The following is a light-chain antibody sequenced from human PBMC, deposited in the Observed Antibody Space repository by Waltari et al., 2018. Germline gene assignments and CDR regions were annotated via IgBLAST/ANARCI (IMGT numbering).Light chain of an antibody. Sequence: QSMLTQPPSISAAPGQKVTISCSGGSSTIGENYVSWYQQLPGTAPKLLIYENNKRPSGILDRFAGSKAGTSATLGITGLQTGDEADYYCGTWDNSLRTWVFGGGTKLTVL. CDR3: GTWDNSLRTWV. V-gene: IGLV1-51*02. J-gene: IGLJ3*02. CDR1: SSTIGENY. CDR2: ENN.